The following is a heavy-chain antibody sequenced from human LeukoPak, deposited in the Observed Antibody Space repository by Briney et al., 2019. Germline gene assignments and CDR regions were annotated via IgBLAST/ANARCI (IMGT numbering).Heavy chain of an antibody. V-gene: IGHV1-18*01. Sequence: ASVKVSCKASGYTFTSYAISWVRQAPGQGPEWMGWISGHSTNRKIAQKFQGRVTMTTDTSTSTATMELRSLRSDDTAVYYCARSYDIFHFYMDVWGEGTTVPVSS. CDR3: ARSYDIFHFYMDV. CDR1: GYTFTSYA. D-gene: IGHD3-9*01. CDR2: ISGHSTNR. J-gene: IGHJ6*03.